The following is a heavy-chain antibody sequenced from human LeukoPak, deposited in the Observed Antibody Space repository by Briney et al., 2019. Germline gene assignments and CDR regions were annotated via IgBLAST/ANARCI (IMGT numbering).Heavy chain of an antibody. Sequence: AGGSLRLSCAASGFTFSSYAMSWACQGPGKGQEWVSAISGSGGSTYYADSVKGRFTISRDNSKNTLYLQMNSLRAEDTAVYYCAKDMTTVTYTSDYWGQGTLVTVSS. D-gene: IGHD4-17*01. CDR2: ISGSGGST. J-gene: IGHJ4*02. CDR1: GFTFSSYA. V-gene: IGHV3-23*01. CDR3: AKDMTTVTYTSDY.